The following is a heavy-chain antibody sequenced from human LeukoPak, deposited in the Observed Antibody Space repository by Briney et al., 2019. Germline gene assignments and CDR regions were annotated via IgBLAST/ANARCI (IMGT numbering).Heavy chain of an antibody. CDR3: AREYSSSSWFDP. Sequence: SVKVSCKASGGTFSSYAISWVRQAPGQGLEWMGGIIPIFGTANYAQKFQGRVTITADKSTSTAYMELSSLRSEDTAVYYCAREYSSSSWFDPWGQGTLVTVSS. D-gene: IGHD6-6*01. V-gene: IGHV1-69*06. CDR2: IIPIFGTA. J-gene: IGHJ5*02. CDR1: GGTFSSYA.